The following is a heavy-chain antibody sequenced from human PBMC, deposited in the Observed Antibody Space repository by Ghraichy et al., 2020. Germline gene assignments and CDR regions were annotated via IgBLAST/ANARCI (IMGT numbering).Heavy chain of an antibody. J-gene: IGHJ6*02. CDR1: GFTFSSYG. Sequence: GGSLRLSCAASGFTFSSYGMHWVRQAPGKGLEWVAVISYDGSNKYYADSVKGRFTISRDNSKNTLYLQMNSLRAEDTAVYYCAKEGYSSSWYLDYYYYGMDVWGQGTTVTVSS. CDR2: ISYDGSNK. CDR3: AKEGYSSSWYLDYYYYGMDV. D-gene: IGHD6-13*01. V-gene: IGHV3-30*18.